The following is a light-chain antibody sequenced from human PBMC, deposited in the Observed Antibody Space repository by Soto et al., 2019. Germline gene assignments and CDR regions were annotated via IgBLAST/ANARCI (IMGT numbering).Light chain of an antibody. CDR1: QDIAIY. J-gene: IGKJ4*01. V-gene: IGKV1-9*01. CDR3: RQLRMYPSS. CDR2: AAS. Sequence: IQLTQSPSSLSASVGDRVTITCRASQDIAIYLAWYQQKPGEAPKLLIYAASTLYGGVPSRFSGSGSGTDFARTITRLQAEDFATYDCRQLRMYPSSFRGGTKGEIQ.